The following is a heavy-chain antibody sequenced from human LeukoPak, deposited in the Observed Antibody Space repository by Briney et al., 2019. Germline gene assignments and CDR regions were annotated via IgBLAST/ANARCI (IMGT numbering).Heavy chain of an antibody. CDR1: GGSFGGYY. CDR2: INDSGST. V-gene: IGHV4-34*01. CDR3: ARASAYSTSSGVNY. J-gene: IGHJ4*02. D-gene: IGHD6-6*01. Sequence: SETLSLTCAVYGGSFGGYYRSWVRQPPGKGLEWIGQINDSGSTNYNPSLKGRVTISVDTSKKQFSLKLSSVTAADTAVYYCARASAYSTSSGVNYWGQGALVTVSS.